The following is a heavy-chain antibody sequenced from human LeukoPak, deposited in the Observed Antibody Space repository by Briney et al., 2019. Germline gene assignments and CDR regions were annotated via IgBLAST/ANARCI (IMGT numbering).Heavy chain of an antibody. D-gene: IGHD6-19*01. Sequence: PSETLSLTCTVSGGSISSSSYYWGWIRQPPGKGLEWIGSIYYSGSTYYNPSLKSRVTISVDTSKNQFSLKLSSVTAADTAVYYCARGPPVYSSGWYPGYWGQGTLVAVSS. V-gene: IGHV4-39*07. CDR2: IYYSGST. J-gene: IGHJ4*02. CDR3: ARGPPVYSSGWYPGY. CDR1: GGSISSSSYY.